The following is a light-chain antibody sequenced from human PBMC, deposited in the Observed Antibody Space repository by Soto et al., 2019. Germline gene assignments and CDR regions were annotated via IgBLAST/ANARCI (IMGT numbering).Light chain of an antibody. CDR1: QDISNH. V-gene: IGKV1-33*01. CDR3: QHYYNFPST. Sequence: DIQMTQSPSSLSPTVGDRVTITCQASQDISNHLNWYQQKPGKAPKLLNYHAYNLETGVPPRFSGSGSGTDFIVTISSLQPEYIETYYCQHYYNFPSTFGQATRLEIK. CDR2: HAY. J-gene: IGKJ5*01.